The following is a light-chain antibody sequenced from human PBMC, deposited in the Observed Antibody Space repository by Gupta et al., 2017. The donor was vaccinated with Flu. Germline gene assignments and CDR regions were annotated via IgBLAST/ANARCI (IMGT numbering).Light chain of an antibody. V-gene: IGKV3-15*01. J-gene: IGKJ5*01. CDR3: QQYDDWPPIT. Sequence: EIVTTQSPDTLSVSPGERATLSCRASQSISSNLAWYQHKPGLAPRLLIFGASTRATGIADRFSASGSGTEFTLTISSLESEDFAVYYCQQYDDWPPITFGQETRLEIK. CDR1: QSISSN. CDR2: GAS.